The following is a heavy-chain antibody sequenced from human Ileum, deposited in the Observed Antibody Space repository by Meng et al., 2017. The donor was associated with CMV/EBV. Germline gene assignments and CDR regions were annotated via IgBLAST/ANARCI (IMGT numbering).Heavy chain of an antibody. CDR1: GLSFSTRGVG. CDR2: IYWDEDK. D-gene: IGHD3-16*01. CDR3: ARSLYYSSYYFDY. V-gene: IGHV2-5*02. J-gene: IGHJ4*02. Sequence: QITLKEPAPALVKPTQNLTLTCTFSGLSFSTRGVGVGWIRQPPGKALEWLALIYWDEDKGYSPSLKRRLTITKDTSKNQVVLTMTNVDPVDTATYFCARSLYYSSYYFDYWGQGTLVTVSS.